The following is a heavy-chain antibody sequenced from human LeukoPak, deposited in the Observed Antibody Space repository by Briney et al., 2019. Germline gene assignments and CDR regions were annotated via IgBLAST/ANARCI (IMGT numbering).Heavy chain of an antibody. CDR3: ARVYGDYGINYYYYYYMDV. CDR2: ITDSGRTI. Sequence: GGSLRLSCAASGFTFSTYEMNWVRQAPGKGLEWVSYITDSGRTIYYADSVKGRFTISRDNAKNSLYLQMNSLRAEDTAVYYCARVYGDYGINYYYYYYMDVWGKGTTVTVSS. V-gene: IGHV3-48*03. D-gene: IGHD4-17*01. CDR1: GFTFSTYE. J-gene: IGHJ6*03.